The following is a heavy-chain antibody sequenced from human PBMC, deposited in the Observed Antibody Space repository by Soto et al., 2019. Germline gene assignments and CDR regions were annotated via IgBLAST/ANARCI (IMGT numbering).Heavy chain of an antibody. V-gene: IGHV3-30-3*01. CDR2: ISYDGSNK. CDR3: ARSRPGTPDANDYGDYVLSYGMDV. J-gene: IGHJ6*02. D-gene: IGHD4-17*01. Sequence: PGGSLRLSCAASGFTFSSYAMHWVRQAPGKGLEWVAVISYDGSNKYYADSVKGRFTISRDNSKNTLYLQMNSLRAEDTAVYYCARSRPGTPDANDYGDYVLSYGMDVWGQGTTVTVSS. CDR1: GFTFSSYA.